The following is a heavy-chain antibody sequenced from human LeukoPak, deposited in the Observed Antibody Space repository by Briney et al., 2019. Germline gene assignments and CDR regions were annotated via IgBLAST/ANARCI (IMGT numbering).Heavy chain of an antibody. CDR1: GGSFSGYY. J-gene: IGHJ5*02. CDR3: ARGYCSSTSSPPGQPPWFDP. D-gene: IGHD2-2*01. Sequence: SETLSLTCAVYGGSFSGYYWSWIRQPPGKGLEWIGEINHSGSTNYNPSLKSRVTISVDTSKNQFSLKLSSVTAADTAVYYCARGYCSSTSSPPGQPPWFDPRGQGTLVTVSS. CDR2: INHSGST. V-gene: IGHV4-34*01.